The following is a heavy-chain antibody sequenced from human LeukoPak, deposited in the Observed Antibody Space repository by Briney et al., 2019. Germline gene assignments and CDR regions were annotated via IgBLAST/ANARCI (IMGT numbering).Heavy chain of an antibody. CDR3: ARGLTMVRGVRPFDY. CDR2: IYHSGST. D-gene: IGHD3-10*01. V-gene: IGHV4-4*02. CDR1: GGSISSSNW. J-gene: IGHJ4*02. Sequence: SETLSLTCAVSGGSISSSNWWSWVRQPPGKGLEWIGEIYHSGSTNYNPSLKSRVTISVDKSKNQFSLKLSSVTAADTAVYYCARGLTMVRGVRPFDYWGQGSLVTVSS.